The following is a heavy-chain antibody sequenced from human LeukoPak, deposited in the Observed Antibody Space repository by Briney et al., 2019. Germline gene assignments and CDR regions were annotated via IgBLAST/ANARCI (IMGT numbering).Heavy chain of an antibody. D-gene: IGHD6-13*01. Sequence: SETLSLTCAVYGGSFSGYYWSWIRQPPGKGLEWIGEINHSGSTNYNPSLKSRVTISVDTSKNQFSLKLSSVTAADTAVYYCARSRGTWYGYFDYWGQGTLVTVSS. CDR2: INHSGST. CDR1: GGSFSGYY. J-gene: IGHJ4*02. V-gene: IGHV4-34*01. CDR3: ARSRGTWYGYFDY.